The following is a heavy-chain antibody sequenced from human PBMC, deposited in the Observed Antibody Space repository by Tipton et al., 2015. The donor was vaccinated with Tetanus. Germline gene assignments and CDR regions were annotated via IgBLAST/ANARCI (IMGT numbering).Heavy chain of an antibody. CDR1: GYDFSVYA. CDR3: ARGPLMGSTRWFDP. J-gene: IGHJ5*02. Sequence: QVQLVQSGAEVKKPGASVTISCAASGYDFSVYAIGWVRQATGRGLEWVGWVNTDTGDRNYAQKFQGRVTMTTDASTSTASLEVTSLTSGDTAVYYFARGPLMGSTRWFDPWGQGTLVTVSS. V-gene: IGHV1-18*01. D-gene: IGHD1-1*01. CDR2: VNTDTGDR.